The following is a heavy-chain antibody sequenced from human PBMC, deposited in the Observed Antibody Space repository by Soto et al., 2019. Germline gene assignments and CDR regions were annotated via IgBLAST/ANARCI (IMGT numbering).Heavy chain of an antibody. CDR1: GYTFTSYG. J-gene: IGHJ6*02. CDR2: ISAYNGNT. Sequence: ASVKVSCKASGYTFTSYGISWVRQAPGQGLEWMGWISAYNGNTNYAQKLQGRVTMTTDKSTSTAYMELSSLRSEDTAVYYCARVAVTTASPNYGMDVWGQGTTVTVSS. V-gene: IGHV1-18*01. CDR3: ARVAVTTASPNYGMDV. D-gene: IGHD4-17*01.